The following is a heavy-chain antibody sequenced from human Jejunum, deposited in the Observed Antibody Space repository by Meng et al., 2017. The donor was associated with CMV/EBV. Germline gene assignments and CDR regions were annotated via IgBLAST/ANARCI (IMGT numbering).Heavy chain of an antibody. CDR3: ARGGTVILGY. CDR1: GGSISSTNSS. CDR2: IYNSGNT. D-gene: IGHD4-17*01. V-gene: IGHV4-39*07. J-gene: IGHJ4*02. Sequence: TRPVSGGSISSTNSSWGWIRQPPGKGLEWIASIYNSGNTYYNPSLKSRVTISVDTSKNQFSLNLRSVTAADTAVYYCARGGTVILGYWGQGTLVTVSS.